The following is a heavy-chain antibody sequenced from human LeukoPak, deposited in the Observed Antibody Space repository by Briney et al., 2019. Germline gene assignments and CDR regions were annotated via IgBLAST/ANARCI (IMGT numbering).Heavy chain of an antibody. J-gene: IGHJ4*02. CDR3: ARLDYGDYVFDY. Sequence: PSETLSLTCTVSGGSISSSGYYWGWIRQPPGKGLEWIGSIYYSGSTYYNPSLKSQVTISVDTSKNQFSLKLSSVTAADTAVYYCARLDYGDYVFDYWGQGTLVTVSS. CDR1: GGSISSSGYY. V-gene: IGHV4-39*01. D-gene: IGHD4-17*01. CDR2: IYYSGST.